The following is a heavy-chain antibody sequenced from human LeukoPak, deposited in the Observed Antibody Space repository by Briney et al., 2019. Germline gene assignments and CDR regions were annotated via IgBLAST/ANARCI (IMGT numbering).Heavy chain of an antibody. J-gene: IGHJ4*02. Sequence: SETLSLTCTVSGGSISSGSYYWSWIRQPAGKGLEWIGRIYTSGSTNYNPSLKNRVTISVDTSKNQFSLKLSSVTAADTAVYYCAKTDRWLMVVVPAAIGDYWGQGTLVTVSS. CDR3: AKTDRWLMVVVPAAIGDY. CDR1: GGSISSGSYY. V-gene: IGHV4-61*02. D-gene: IGHD2-2*02. CDR2: IYTSGST.